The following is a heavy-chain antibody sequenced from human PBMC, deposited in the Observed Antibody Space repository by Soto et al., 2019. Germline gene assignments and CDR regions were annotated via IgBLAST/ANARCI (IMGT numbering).Heavy chain of an antibody. CDR1: GDSVSSNSAA. CDR3: AREGGSEGQHYYYYYYMDV. V-gene: IGHV6-1*01. D-gene: IGHD3-16*01. J-gene: IGHJ6*03. CDR2: TYYRSKWYN. Sequence: SQTLSLTCAISGDSVSSNSAAWNWIRQSPSRGLEWLGRTYYRSKWYNDYAVSVKSRITINPDTSKNQFSLQLNSVTPEDTAVYYCAREGGSEGQHYYYYYYMDVWGKGTTVTVSS.